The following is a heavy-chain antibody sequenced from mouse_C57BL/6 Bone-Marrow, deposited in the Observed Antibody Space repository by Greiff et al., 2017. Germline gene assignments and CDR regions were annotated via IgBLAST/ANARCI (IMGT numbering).Heavy chain of an antibody. V-gene: IGHV1-81*01. Sequence: QVQLKESGAELARPGASVKLSCKASGYTFTSYGISWVKQRTGQGLEWIGEIYPRSGNTYYNEKFKGKATLTADKSSSTAYMELRSLTSEDSAVYFCARGEKDYSSGFAYWGQGTLVTVSA. CDR2: IYPRSGNT. D-gene: IGHD2-13*01. J-gene: IGHJ3*01. CDR3: ARGEKDYSSGFAY. CDR1: GYTFTSYG.